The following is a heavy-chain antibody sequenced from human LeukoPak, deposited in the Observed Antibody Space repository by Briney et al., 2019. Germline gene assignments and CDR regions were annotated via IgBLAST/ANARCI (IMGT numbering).Heavy chain of an antibody. CDR2: INHSGST. V-gene: IGHV4-34*01. J-gene: IGHJ5*02. D-gene: IGHD3-10*01. Sequence: SETLSLTCAVYGGSFSGYYWSWIRQPRGKGLEWIGEINHSGSTNYNPSLKSRVTISVDTSKNQFSLKLSSVTAADTAVYYCARDSGTTGEVKFDPWGQGTLVTVSS. CDR1: GGSFSGYY. CDR3: ARDSGTTGEVKFDP.